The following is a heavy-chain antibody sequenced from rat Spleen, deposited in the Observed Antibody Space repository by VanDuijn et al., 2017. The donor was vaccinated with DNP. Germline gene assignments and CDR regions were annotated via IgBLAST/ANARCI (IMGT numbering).Heavy chain of an antibody. CDR1: GFTFSDYN. D-gene: IGHD1-11*01. CDR2: ISFNGGST. CDR3: ATLGGIIYDF. V-gene: IGHV5-20*01. Sequence: EVQLVESGGGLVQPGGSMKLSCAASGFTFSDYNMAWVLQAPTKGLEWVASISFNGGSTYYRDFVKGRFTISRDNAKSTLYLQMDNLRSEDTATYYCATLGGIIYDFWGQGVLVTVSS. J-gene: IGHJ2*01.